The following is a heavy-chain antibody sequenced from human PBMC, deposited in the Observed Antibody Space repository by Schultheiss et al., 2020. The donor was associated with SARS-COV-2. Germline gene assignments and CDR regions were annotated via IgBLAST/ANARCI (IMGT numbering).Heavy chain of an antibody. D-gene: IGHD3-3*01. CDR1: GFTFSSYA. CDR3: TTGGGFLEWLSYYYGMDV. V-gene: IGHV3-15*01. Sequence: GGSLRLSCAASGFTFSSYAMSWVRQAPGKGLEWVGRIKSKTDGGTTDYAAPVKGRFTISRDDSKNTLYLQMNSLKTEDTAVYYCTTGGGFLEWLSYYYGMDVWGQGTTVTVSS. CDR2: IKSKTDGGTT. J-gene: IGHJ6*02.